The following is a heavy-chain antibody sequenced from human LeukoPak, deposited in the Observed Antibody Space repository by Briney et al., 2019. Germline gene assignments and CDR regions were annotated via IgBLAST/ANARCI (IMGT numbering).Heavy chain of an antibody. D-gene: IGHD5-18*01. Sequence: EGSLRLSCAASGFTFSSYWMSWARQAPGKGLEWVANIKQDGSEKYYVDSVKGRFTISRDNAKNSLDLQMNSLRAEDTAVYYCARETGYSYGPDYYYYYGMDVWGQXTTVTVSS. CDR3: ARETGYSYGPDYYYYYGMDV. CDR2: IKQDGSEK. V-gene: IGHV3-7*01. CDR1: GFTFSSYW. J-gene: IGHJ6*02.